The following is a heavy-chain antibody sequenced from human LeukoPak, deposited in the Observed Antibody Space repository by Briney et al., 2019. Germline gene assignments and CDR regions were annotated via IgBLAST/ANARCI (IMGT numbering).Heavy chain of an antibody. CDR2: IIPILGIA. D-gene: IGHD5-18*01. V-gene: IGHV1-69*04. J-gene: IGHJ6*02. Sequence: SVKVSCKASGYTFTSYAISWVRQAPGQGLEWMGRIIPILGIANYAQKFQGRVTITADKSTSTAYMELSSLRSEDTAVYYCAREMDTAMREYYYYGMDVWGQGTTVTVSS. CDR3: AREMDTAMREYYYYGMDV. CDR1: GYTFTSYA.